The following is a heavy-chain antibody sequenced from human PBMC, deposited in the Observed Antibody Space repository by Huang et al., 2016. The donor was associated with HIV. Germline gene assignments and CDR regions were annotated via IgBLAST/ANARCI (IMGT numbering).Heavy chain of an antibody. Sequence: QVQLVQSGAEVKKPGASVKVSCKASGYTFTGYYIHWVRQAPGQGLEWMGWINPKSGGTNYAQKCQGRVTMTRDTSISTAYMELSRLRSDDTAVYYCARGTDYSSTWSDYWGQGTLVTVSS. CDR2: INPKSGGT. D-gene: IGHD6-13*01. V-gene: IGHV1-2*02. CDR3: ARGTDYSSTWSDY. J-gene: IGHJ4*02. CDR1: GYTFTGYY.